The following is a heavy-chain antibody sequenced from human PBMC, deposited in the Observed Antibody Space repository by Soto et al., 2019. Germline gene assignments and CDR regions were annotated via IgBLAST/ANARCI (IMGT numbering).Heavy chain of an antibody. D-gene: IGHD1-7*01. J-gene: IGHJ4*02. CDR3: ARDGTMFTKLPFDY. CDR1: GYTFTSYA. V-gene: IGHV1-3*01. CDR2: INAGNGNT. Sequence: ASVKVSCKASGYTFTSYAMHWVRQAPGQRLEWMGWINAGNGNTKYSQKFQGRVTITRDTSASTAYMELSSLRSEDTAVYYCARDGTMFTKLPFDYWGQGTLVTVSS.